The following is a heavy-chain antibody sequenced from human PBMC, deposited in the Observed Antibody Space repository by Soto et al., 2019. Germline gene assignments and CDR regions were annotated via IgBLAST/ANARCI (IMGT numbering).Heavy chain of an antibody. CDR2: INPSGGST. V-gene: IGHV1-46*01. D-gene: IGHD5-12*01. Sequence: ASVKVSCKASGYTLTSYYMHWVRQAPGQGLEWMGIINPSGGSTSYAQKFQGRVTMTRDTSTSTVYMEMSSLRSEDTAVYYCAREVADGATIMAYGMDVWGQGTTVTVSS. J-gene: IGHJ6*02. CDR1: GYTLTSYY. CDR3: AREVADGATIMAYGMDV.